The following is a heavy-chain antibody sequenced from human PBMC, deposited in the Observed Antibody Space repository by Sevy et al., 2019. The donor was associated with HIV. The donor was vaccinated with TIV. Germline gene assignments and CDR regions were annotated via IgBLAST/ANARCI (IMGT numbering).Heavy chain of an antibody. CDR3: ARVPTYYYGSSTYFDY. V-gene: IGHV1-18*01. J-gene: IGHJ4*02. CDR1: GLSFSSYG. D-gene: IGHD3-10*01. Sequence: ASVKVSCKASGLSFSSYGFTWVRQAPGQGLEWMGWIGVYNGNSNSAQRLQGRVTLTTDTSTITVYMELSGLKSDDTAVYYCARVPTYYYGSSTYFDYWGQGTPVTVSS. CDR2: IGVYNGNS.